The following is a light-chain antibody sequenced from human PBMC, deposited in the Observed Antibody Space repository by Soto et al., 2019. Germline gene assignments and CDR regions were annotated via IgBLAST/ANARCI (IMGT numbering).Light chain of an antibody. CDR1: SSDVGGYNY. CDR2: DVS. J-gene: IGLJ1*01. V-gene: IGLV2-14*03. CDR3: GSYTSISTLDV. Sequence: QSALTQPASVSGSPGQSITISCTGTSSDVGGYNYVSWYQHHPGKAPKLVIYDVSTRPSGLSNRFSGSKSGNTASLTISGLQAEDEADYYCGSYTSISTLDVFGTGTKLPVL.